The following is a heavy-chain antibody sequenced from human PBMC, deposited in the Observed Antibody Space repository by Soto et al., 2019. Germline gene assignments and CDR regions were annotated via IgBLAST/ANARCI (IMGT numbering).Heavy chain of an antibody. CDR3: ARAYGDYVGGYYYYGMDV. V-gene: IGHV1-3*01. J-gene: IGHJ6*02. D-gene: IGHD4-17*01. Sequence: ASVKVSCKASGYTFTSYAMHWVRQAPGQRLEWMGWINAGNGNTKYSQKFQGRVTITRDTSASTAYMELSSLRSEDTAVYYCARAYGDYVGGYYYYGMDVWGQGTTVTVSS. CDR1: GYTFTSYA. CDR2: INAGNGNT.